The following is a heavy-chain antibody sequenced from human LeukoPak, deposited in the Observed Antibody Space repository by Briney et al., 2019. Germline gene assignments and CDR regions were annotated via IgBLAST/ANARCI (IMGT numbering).Heavy chain of an antibody. Sequence: GGSLRLSCAASGFTFSSYAMSWVRQAPGKGLEWVSAISGSGGSTYYADSVKGRFTISRDSSKNTLYLQMNSLRGEDTAVYYCAKDRLYQLLDYWGQGTLVTVSS. J-gene: IGHJ4*02. CDR3: AKDRLYQLLDY. V-gene: IGHV3-23*01. CDR2: ISGSGGST. D-gene: IGHD2-2*01. CDR1: GFTFSSYA.